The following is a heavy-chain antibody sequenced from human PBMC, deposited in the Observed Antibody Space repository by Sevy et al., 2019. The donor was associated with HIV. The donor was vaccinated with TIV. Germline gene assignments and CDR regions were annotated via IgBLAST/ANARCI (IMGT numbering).Heavy chain of an antibody. CDR1: GFILSSYG. J-gene: IGHJ1*01. D-gene: IGHD2-15*01. V-gene: IGHV3-30*02. CDR2: IRYDGSNK. Sequence: GGSLRLSCAASGFILSSYGMHWVRQAPGKGLEWVAFIRYDGSNKYYADSVKGRFTISRDNSKNTLYLQMNSLRAEDTAVYYCAKEDDGYCSGGSCYSSAEYFQHWGQGTLVTVSS. CDR3: AKEDDGYCSGGSCYSSAEYFQH.